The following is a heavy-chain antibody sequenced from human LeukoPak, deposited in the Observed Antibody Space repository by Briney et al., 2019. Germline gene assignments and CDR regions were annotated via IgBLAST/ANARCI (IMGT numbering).Heavy chain of an antibody. Sequence: GGSLRLSCAASGFTVSSNYMSWVRQAPGKGLEWVSVIYSGGSTYYADSVKGRFTISRDNSKNTLYLQMNSLRAEDTAVYYCAKAPTLRPCYSLDYWGQGTLVTVSS. CDR2: IYSGGST. V-gene: IGHV3-53*01. CDR1: GFTVSSNY. CDR3: AKAPTLRPCYSLDY. D-gene: IGHD2-21*02. J-gene: IGHJ4*02.